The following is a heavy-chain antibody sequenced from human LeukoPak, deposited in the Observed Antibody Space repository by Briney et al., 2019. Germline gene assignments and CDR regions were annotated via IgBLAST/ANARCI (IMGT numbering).Heavy chain of an antibody. Sequence: TLSLTCTVSGGSISSSGHFWSWIRQHPGKGLEWIGYIYSTGTTFYNPSLKSRVTISVDTSVNQFSLRLSSVTAADTAVYYCARGYGPFDPWGQGTLVTVSS. CDR2: IYSTGTT. J-gene: IGHJ5*02. CDR3: ARGYGPFDP. V-gene: IGHV4-31*03. CDR1: GGSISSSGHF. D-gene: IGHD6-13*01.